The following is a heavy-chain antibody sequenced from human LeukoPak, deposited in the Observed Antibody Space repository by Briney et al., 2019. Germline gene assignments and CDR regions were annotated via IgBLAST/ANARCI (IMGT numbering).Heavy chain of an antibody. D-gene: IGHD6-25*01. CDR3: ARDSLLRGSGWDYWYFDL. V-gene: IGHV4-59*01. CDR2: IHYSGDI. CDR1: GASISTSY. J-gene: IGHJ2*01. Sequence: SETLSLTCTVSGASISTSYWYWIRQPPGKGLEWIGYIHYSGDINYNPSLKSRVTISVDTSMNQFSLLLTSATAADTAVYYCARDSLLRGSGWDYWYFDLWGRGTLVTVSS.